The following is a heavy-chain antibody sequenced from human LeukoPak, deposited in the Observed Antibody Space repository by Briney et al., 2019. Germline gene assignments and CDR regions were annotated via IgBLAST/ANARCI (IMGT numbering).Heavy chain of an antibody. CDR2: IKNDGSEE. Sequence: GGSLRLSCAASGFTFSRYWMRWVRQAPGKGLEGVANIKNDGSEEYYVDSVKGRFTISRDNARNSLFLQMNSLTVEDAAVYYCARAIRGSAVDTGDRWGQGTLVTVSS. CDR3: ARAIRGSAVDTGDR. V-gene: IGHV3-7*01. CDR1: GFTFSRYW. D-gene: IGHD3-10*01. J-gene: IGHJ4*02.